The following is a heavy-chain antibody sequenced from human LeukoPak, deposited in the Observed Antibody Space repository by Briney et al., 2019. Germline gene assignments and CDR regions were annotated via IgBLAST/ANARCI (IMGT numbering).Heavy chain of an antibody. J-gene: IGHJ5*02. V-gene: IGHV3-23*01. CDR2: ISGSGGST. CDR1: GFTFSSYG. Sequence: GGTLRLSCAASGFTFSSYGMSWVRQAPGKGLEWVSAISGSGGSTYYADSVRGRFTISRDNSKNTLYLQMNSLTAEDTAVYYCAKGSSLNWFDPWGQGTLVTVSS. CDR3: AKGSSLNWFDP. D-gene: IGHD3-10*01.